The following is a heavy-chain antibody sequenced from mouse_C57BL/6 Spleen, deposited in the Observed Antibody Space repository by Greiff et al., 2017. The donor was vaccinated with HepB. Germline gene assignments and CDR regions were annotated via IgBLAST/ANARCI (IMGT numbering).Heavy chain of an antibody. Sequence: EVQVVESGGGLVQPKGSLKLSCAASGFSFNTYAMNWVRQAPGKGLEWVARIRSKSNNYATYYADSVKDRFTISRDESESMLDLQMNNLKTEDTAMYYGVRHDYYFDYWGQGTTLTVSS. D-gene: IGHD2-4*01. V-gene: IGHV10-1*01. J-gene: IGHJ2*01. CDR2: IRSKSNNYAT. CDR1: GFSFNTYA. CDR3: VRHDYYFDY.